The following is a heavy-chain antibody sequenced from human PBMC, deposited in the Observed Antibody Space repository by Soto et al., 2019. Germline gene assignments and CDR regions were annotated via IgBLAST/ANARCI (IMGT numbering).Heavy chain of an antibody. J-gene: IGHJ4*02. V-gene: IGHV3-74*01. Sequence: GGPLRLSCAASGFTFRTYWMHWVRQAPGKGLVWVSRIDTDGRSISYADSVKGRFTISRDNAKNTLYLQMGSLKDEDTAVYYCVREGRDTNNYQLGGFDFWGQGTQVTVSS. CDR1: GFTFRTYW. CDR3: VREGRDTNNYQLGGFDF. D-gene: IGHD2-8*01. CDR2: IDTDGRSI.